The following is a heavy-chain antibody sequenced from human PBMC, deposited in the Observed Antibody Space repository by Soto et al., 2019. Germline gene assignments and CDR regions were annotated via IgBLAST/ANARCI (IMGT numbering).Heavy chain of an antibody. CDR2: ISVRESFP. Sequence: GWCRGAGGASGRTFRNSALAGVRKGPGKGRWWVSGISVRESFPYSADAVNGRFTISRDNSKNTLYLQMNNLRVADTSTFYCAKHSLRITVFGSLDSWGQGTQVTVSS. J-gene: IGHJ4*02. CDR3: AKHSLRITVFGSLDS. V-gene: IGHV3-23*01. CDR1: GRTFRNSA. D-gene: IGHD6-19*01.